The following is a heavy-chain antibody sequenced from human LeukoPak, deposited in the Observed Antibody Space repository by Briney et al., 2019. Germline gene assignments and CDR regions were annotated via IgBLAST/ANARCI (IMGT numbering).Heavy chain of an antibody. CDR1: GYKFTSYW. J-gene: IGHJ4*02. Sequence: GESLKISCKGSGYKFTSYWIGWVRQMPGKGLEWMGIIYPGDSDTTYSPSFQGQVTISADKSIFTAYLQWSSLKASDTAMYYCARLQSYYYDGSGLYYFDNWGQETLVTVSS. V-gene: IGHV5-51*01. CDR2: IYPGDSDT. CDR3: ARLQSYYYDGSGLYYFDN. D-gene: IGHD3-22*01.